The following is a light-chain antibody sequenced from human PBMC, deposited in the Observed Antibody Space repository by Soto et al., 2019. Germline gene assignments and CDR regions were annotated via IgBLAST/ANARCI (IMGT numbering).Light chain of an antibody. CDR3: VSYTTSASYV. CDR1: SSDVGNYIF. V-gene: IGLV2-14*01. J-gene: IGLJ1*01. Sequence: SVLTQPASVSGSPGQSITISCTGTSSDVGNYIFVSWYRQHPGKAPKLMIYDINNRPSGVSNRFSGSKSGNTASLTISGLQAEDEADYYCVSYTTSASYVFGTGNKVTV. CDR2: DIN.